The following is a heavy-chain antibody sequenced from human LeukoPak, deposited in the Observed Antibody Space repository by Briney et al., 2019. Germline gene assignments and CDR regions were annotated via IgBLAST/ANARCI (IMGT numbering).Heavy chain of an antibody. D-gene: IGHD6-19*01. V-gene: IGHV4-4*07. CDR1: GGSISSYY. CDR3: ARVRWLAPKTYYFDY. CDR2: IYTSGST. J-gene: IGHJ4*02. Sequence: SETLPLTCTVSGGSISSYYWSWIRQPAGKGLEWIGRIYTSGSTNYNPSLKSRVTMSVDTSKNQFSLKLSSVTAADTAVYYCARVRWLAPKTYYFDYWGQGTLVTVSS.